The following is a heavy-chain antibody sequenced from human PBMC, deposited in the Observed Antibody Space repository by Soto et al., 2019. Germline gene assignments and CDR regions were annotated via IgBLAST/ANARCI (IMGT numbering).Heavy chain of an antibody. CDR3: AKDRVGGTFYTPLAF. D-gene: IGHD1-7*01. CDR1: GFNFDNYG. Sequence: LRLSCQASGFNFDNYGMHWVRQAPGKGLEWVAVITYDGSFQYYADSVKGRFTISRDNSKNTLSLHLNTLKPEDTAVYHFAKDRVGGTFYTPLAFWGQGTLVTVS. CDR2: ITYDGSFQ. V-gene: IGHV3-30*18. J-gene: IGHJ4*02.